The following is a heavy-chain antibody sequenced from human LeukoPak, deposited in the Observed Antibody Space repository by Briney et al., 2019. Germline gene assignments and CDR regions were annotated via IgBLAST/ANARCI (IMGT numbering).Heavy chain of an antibody. CDR1: GFTFSSYA. D-gene: IGHD4/OR15-4a*01. V-gene: IGHV3-30*04. CDR3: AREWGLWLLASTGFDY. CDR2: ISYDGSNK. J-gene: IGHJ4*02. Sequence: PGRSLRLSCAASGFTFSSYAVHWVRQAPGKGLEWVAVISYDGSNKYYADSVKGRFTISRDNSKNTLYLQMNSLRAEDTAVYYCAREWGLWLLASTGFDYWGQGTLVTVSS.